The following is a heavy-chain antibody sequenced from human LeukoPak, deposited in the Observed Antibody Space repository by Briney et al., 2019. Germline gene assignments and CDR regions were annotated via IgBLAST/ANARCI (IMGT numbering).Heavy chain of an antibody. Sequence: GGSLRLSCAAAGFTFSSYGMHWVRQATGKGLEWVSFIRYDGSNKYYADSVKGRFTISRDNSKNTLYLQMNSLRAEDTAVYYCAKDIGSYYDYWGQGILVTVSS. CDR3: AKDIGSYYDY. D-gene: IGHD3-10*01. V-gene: IGHV3-30*02. CDR2: IRYDGSNK. J-gene: IGHJ4*02. CDR1: GFTFSSYG.